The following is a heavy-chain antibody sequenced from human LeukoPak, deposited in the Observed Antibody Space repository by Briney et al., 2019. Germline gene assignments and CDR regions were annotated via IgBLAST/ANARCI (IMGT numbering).Heavy chain of an antibody. J-gene: IGHJ4*02. CDR3: ARDGGSGSPCSY. V-gene: IGHV1-46*01. CDR1: GYTFTSYY. D-gene: IGHD3-10*01. Sequence: GASVKVSCKASGYTFTSYYMHWVRQAPGQGLEWMGIINPSGGSTSYAQKFQGRVTMTRDTSTSTAYMELRSLRSDDTAVYYCARDGGSGSPCSYWGQGTLVIVSS. CDR2: INPSGGST.